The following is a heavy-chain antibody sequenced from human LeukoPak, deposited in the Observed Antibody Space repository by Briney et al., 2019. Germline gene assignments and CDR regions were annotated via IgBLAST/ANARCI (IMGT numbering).Heavy chain of an antibody. CDR2: IKEDGTEK. J-gene: IGHJ3*02. D-gene: IGHD2-2*01. V-gene: IGHV3-7*01. Sequence: GGSLRLSCEASGFSFSTSWMSWVRQAPGKGLEWVANIKEDGTEKYYVDSVKGRFTISRDDAKNSLYLQMSDLRAEDTPVYYCARASKFWSDPDAFDIWGQGTMVTVSS. CDR1: GFSFSTSW. CDR3: ARASKFWSDPDAFDI.